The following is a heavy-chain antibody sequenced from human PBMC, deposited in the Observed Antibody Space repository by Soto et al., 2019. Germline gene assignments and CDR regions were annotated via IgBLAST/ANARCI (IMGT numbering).Heavy chain of an antibody. CDR3: ARGFTTGATIDGFDY. Sequence: SVKVSCKASGATFSGSAFSWVRQAPGQGLEWMGGITPTLGTTNYAQHLQGRVTITADESTATSFMELTSLTSADTAVYYCARGFTTGATIDGFDYWGQGTPVTVSS. V-gene: IGHV1-69*13. J-gene: IGHJ4*02. D-gene: IGHD1-1*01. CDR2: ITPTLGTT. CDR1: GATFSGSA.